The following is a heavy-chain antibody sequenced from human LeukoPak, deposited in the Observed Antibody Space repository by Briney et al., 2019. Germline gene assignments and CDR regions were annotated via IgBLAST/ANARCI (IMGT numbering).Heavy chain of an antibody. V-gene: IGHV4-38-2*01. D-gene: IGHD6-6*01. J-gene: IGHJ6*03. CDR2: IYATGNT. CDR3: ARAGDVVVVPPTAYLPPRYSMDV. Sequence: PSETLSLTCAVSGYSISIGYYWGWIRQPPGKGLEWIGRIYATGNTKYNPSLKGRVTISLDTSKNQFSLILTSVTAADTAVYYCARAGDVVVVPPTAYLPPRYSMDVWGKGTSVTVSS. CDR1: GYSISIGYY.